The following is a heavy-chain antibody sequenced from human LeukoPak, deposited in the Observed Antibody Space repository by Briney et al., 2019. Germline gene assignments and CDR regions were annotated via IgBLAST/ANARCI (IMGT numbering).Heavy chain of an antibody. V-gene: IGHV3-49*04. J-gene: IGHJ4*02. CDR3: TRGDGSGIC. CDR2: IRSKTYGETT. CDR1: GFTFCDYA. D-gene: IGHD3-22*01. Sequence: PGRSLRLSCTASGFTFCDYAMGWVRQAPGKGLEWIGFIRSKTYGETTEYAASVKGRFTFSRDDSKSIAYLQMNSLNIEDTAVYYCTRGDGSGICWGQGTLVTVSS.